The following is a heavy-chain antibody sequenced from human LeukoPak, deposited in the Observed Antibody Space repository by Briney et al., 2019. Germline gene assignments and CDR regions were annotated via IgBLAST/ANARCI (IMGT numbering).Heavy chain of an antibody. CDR2: ISGSGGNT. V-gene: IGHV3-23*01. CDR3: ARDRGIGYGPSDLDS. D-gene: IGHD3-16*01. Sequence: PGGSLRLSCAASGFTFSSYAMSWVRQAPGKGLEWVSAISGSGGNTYYADSVKGRFTISRDNSKNTLYLQMNSLRAEDTAVYYCARDRGIGYGPSDLDSWGQGTLVTVSS. CDR1: GFTFSSYA. J-gene: IGHJ4*02.